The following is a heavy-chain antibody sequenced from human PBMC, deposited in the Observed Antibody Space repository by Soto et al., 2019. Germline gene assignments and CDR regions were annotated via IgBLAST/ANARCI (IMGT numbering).Heavy chain of an antibody. CDR2: INHSGST. CDR3: ARAPGYCSGGSCYGLSDY. D-gene: IGHD2-15*01. J-gene: IGHJ4*02. Sequence: SETLSLTCAVYGGSFSGYYWSWIRQPPGKGLEWIGEINHSGSTNYNPSHKSRVTISVDTSKNQFSLRLSSVTAADTAVYYCARAPGYCSGGSCYGLSDYWGQGTLVTVSS. V-gene: IGHV4-34*01. CDR1: GGSFSGYY.